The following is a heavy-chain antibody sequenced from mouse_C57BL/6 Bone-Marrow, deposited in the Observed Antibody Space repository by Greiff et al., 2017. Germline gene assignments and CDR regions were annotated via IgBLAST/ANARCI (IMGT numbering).Heavy chain of an antibody. CDR3: ARLYYDYDGFAY. Sequence: QVQLQQSGAELARPGASVKMSCKASGYTFTSYTMHWVKQRPGQGLEWIGYINPSRGYTKYNQKFKDKATLTADKASSTAYMQLSSLTSEDSAVYYCARLYYDYDGFAYWGQRTLVTVSA. CDR2: INPSRGYT. D-gene: IGHD2-4*01. J-gene: IGHJ3*01. V-gene: IGHV1-4*01. CDR1: GYTFTSYT.